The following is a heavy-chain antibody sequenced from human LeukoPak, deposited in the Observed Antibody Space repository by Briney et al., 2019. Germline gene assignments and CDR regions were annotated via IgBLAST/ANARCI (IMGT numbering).Heavy chain of an antibody. J-gene: IGHJ4*02. CDR3: ARNPNIVVVTAPFDY. D-gene: IGHD2-21*02. V-gene: IGHV1-2*02. CDR2: INPNSGGT. Sequence: ASVKVSCKASGYTFTGYYMHWMRQAPGQGLEWMGWINPNSGGTNYAQKFQGRVTMTRDTSISTAYMELSRLRSDDTAVYYCARNPNIVVVTAPFDYWGQGTLVTVSS. CDR1: GYTFTGYY.